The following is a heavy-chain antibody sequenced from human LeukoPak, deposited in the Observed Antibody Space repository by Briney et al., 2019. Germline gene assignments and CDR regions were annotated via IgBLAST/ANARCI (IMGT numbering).Heavy chain of an antibody. J-gene: IGHJ4*02. CDR2: INPNSGDT. CDR3: ATSSGYYLRY. CDR1: GFTFTDYY. Sequence: ASVKVSCKASGFTFTDYYIHWVRQAPGQGLEWMGWINPNSGDTNYAQKFQGRVTTTRDTSINTAYMELSSLRSEDTAVYYCATSSGYYLRYWGQGTLVTVSS. D-gene: IGHD3-22*01. V-gene: IGHV1-2*02.